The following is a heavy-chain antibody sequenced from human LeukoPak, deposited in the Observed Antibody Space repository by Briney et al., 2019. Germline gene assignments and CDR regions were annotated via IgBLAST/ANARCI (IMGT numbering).Heavy chain of an antibody. D-gene: IGHD6-6*01. V-gene: IGHV3-48*01. Sequence: GGSLRLSCAASGFTFSSYSMNWVRQAPGKGLEWVSYISSSSTIYYADSVKGRFTVSRDNAKNSLYLQMNSLRAEDTAVYYCARAASYSSSSEWGQGTLVTVSS. CDR1: GFTFSSYS. CDR3: ARAASYSSSSE. J-gene: IGHJ4*02. CDR2: ISSSSTI.